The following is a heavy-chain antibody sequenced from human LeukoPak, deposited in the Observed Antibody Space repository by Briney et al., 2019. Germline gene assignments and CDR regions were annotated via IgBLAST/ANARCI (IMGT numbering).Heavy chain of an antibody. J-gene: IGHJ3*02. Sequence: ASVKVSCKASGYTFTSYGISWVRQAPGQGLEWMGWISAYNGNTNYAQKLQGRVTMTTDTSTSTAYMELRSLRSDDTAVYYCARDRVYDIVVVTAIPDAFDIWGQGTMVTVSS. CDR3: ARDRVYDIVVVTAIPDAFDI. CDR2: ISAYNGNT. V-gene: IGHV1-18*01. CDR1: GYTFTSYG. D-gene: IGHD2-21*02.